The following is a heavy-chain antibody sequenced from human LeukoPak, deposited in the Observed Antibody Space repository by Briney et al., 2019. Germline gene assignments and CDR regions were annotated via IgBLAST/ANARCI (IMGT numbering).Heavy chain of an antibody. CDR1: GGSIINTNYY. Sequence: PSETLSLTCTVSGGSIINTNYYWAWIRQPPGRGLEWMGGIYYPGSTYCKPSLKSRLTISIDTSNNQFFLKLTSVTAEDTAVYYCAGQPWGYHNWFDPWGQGSLVTVSS. J-gene: IGHJ5*02. V-gene: IGHV4-39*01. CDR3: AGQPWGYHNWFDP. CDR2: IYYPGST. D-gene: IGHD5-12*01.